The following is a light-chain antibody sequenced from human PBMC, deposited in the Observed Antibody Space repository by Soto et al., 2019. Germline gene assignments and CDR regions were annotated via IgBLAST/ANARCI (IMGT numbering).Light chain of an antibody. J-gene: IGLJ2*01. CDR2: EDN. V-gene: IGLV6-57*04. CDR1: SGSVASNY. Sequence: NFMLTQPHSVSESPGKTVTISCTRSSGSVASNYVQWYQQRQGSAPTTVISEDNQRPSGVPDRFSGSIDRSSNSASLTISGRKTEVEAHYYCRSYDSNIVVFGGGTKLTVL. CDR3: RSYDSNIVV.